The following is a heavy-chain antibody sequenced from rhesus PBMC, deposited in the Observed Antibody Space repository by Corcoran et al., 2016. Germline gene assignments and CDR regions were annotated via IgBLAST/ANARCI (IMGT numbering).Heavy chain of an antibody. CDR2: IYWDDDK. V-gene: IGHV2-174*01. CDR3: ARNDDYGNYFDY. J-gene: IGHJ4*01. Sequence: QVTLKESGPALVKPTQTLTLTCTFSGFSISTSGMGVGWIRQPPGKALEWLALIYWDDDKYYRTSLKSRLTISKDPSKNQVVLTMTNMDPVDTATYYCARNDDYGNYFDYWGQGVLVTVSS. CDR1: GFSISTSGMG. D-gene: IGHD4-29*01.